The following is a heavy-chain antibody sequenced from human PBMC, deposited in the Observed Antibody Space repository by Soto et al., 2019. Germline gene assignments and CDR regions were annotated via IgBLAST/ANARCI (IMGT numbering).Heavy chain of an antibody. V-gene: IGHV2-5*01. CDR1: GFARSSIGVA. Sequence: QSGPTRVNPTQTLALTCTFSGFARSSIGVAVGWIRQPPGKALEWLALLYWNDDRRYSPSLKSRLTITKDTSKNPVVLTMTNMDPADTATYYCAHIASLPPSYPFDARGQGLLLTV. CDR2: LYWNDDR. CDR3: AHIASLPPSYPFDA. J-gene: IGHJ4*02.